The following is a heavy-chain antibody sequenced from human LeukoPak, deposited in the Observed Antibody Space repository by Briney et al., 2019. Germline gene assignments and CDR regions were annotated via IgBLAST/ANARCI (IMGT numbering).Heavy chain of an antibody. CDR1: GGSISSYY. V-gene: IGHV4-34*01. D-gene: IGHD3-9*01. J-gene: IGHJ6*02. CDR2: INHSGST. CDR3: ARGVLRYFDNYGMDV. Sequence: SETLSLTCTVSGGSISSYYWSWIRQPPGKGLEWIGEINHSGSTNYNPSLKSRVTISVDTSKNQFSLKLSSVTAADTAVYYCARGVLRYFDNYGMDVWGQGTTVTVSS.